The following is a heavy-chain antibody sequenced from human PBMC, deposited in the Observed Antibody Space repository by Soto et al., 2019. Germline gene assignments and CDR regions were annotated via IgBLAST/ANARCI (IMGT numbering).Heavy chain of an antibody. D-gene: IGHD3-10*01. CDR3: ARSYMVRGVANWFDP. CDR1: GGSISSSNW. J-gene: IGHJ5*02. CDR2: IYHSGST. V-gene: IGHV4-4*02. Sequence: QVQLQESGPGLVKPSGTLSLTCAVSGGSISSSNWWSWVRQPPGKGLEWIGEIYHSGSTNYNPSLKSRVTIAVDKSKNQCSRKLSSGTAADTAVYYCARSYMVRGVANWFDPWGQGTLVTVSS.